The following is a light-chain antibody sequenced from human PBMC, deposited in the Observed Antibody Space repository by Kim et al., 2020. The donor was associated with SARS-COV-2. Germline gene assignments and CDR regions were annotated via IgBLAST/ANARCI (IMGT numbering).Light chain of an antibody. CDR2: GKN. V-gene: IGLV3-19*01. Sequence: VASGQTVRITCHGDSLRSYYATWYQQKPGQAPILVIYGKNNRPSGIPDRFSGSSSGNTASLTITGTQAGDEADYYCNSRDSNDNVVFGGGTQLTVL. CDR3: NSRDSNDNVV. CDR1: SLRSYY. J-gene: IGLJ2*01.